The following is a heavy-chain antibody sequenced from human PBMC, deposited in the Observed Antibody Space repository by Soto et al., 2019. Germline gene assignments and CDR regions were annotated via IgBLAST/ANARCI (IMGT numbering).Heavy chain of an antibody. Sequence: SETLSLTCTVSGGSISSSSYYWGWIRQPPGKGLEWIGSIYYSGSTYYNPSLKSRVTISVDTSKNQFSLKLSSVTAADTAVYYCARRVLRQQWLGDFDYWGQGTLVTVSS. D-gene: IGHD6-19*01. V-gene: IGHV4-39*01. J-gene: IGHJ4*02. CDR2: IYYSGST. CDR1: GGSISSSSYY. CDR3: ARRVLRQQWLGDFDY.